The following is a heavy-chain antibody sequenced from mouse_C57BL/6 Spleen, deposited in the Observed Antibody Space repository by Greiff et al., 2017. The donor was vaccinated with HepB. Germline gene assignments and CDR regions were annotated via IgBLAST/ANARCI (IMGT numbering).Heavy chain of an antibody. CDR3: TRSPFAY. V-gene: IGHV6-3*01. CDR2: IRLKSDNYAT. CDR1: GFTFSNYW. J-gene: IGHJ3*01. Sequence: EVKLMESGGGLVQPGGSMKLSCVASGFTFSNYWMNWVRQSPEKGLEWVAQIRLKSDNYATHYAESVKGRFTISRDESKSSVYLQMNNLRAEDTGIYYCTRSPFAYWGQGTLVTVSA.